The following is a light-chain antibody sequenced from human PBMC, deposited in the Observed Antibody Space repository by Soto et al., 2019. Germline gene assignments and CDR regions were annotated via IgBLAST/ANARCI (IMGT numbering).Light chain of an antibody. CDR3: SSYTSSSTLV. CDR1: SSDVGGWPH. V-gene: IGLV2-14*01. J-gene: IGLJ2*01. Sequence: QSVLTQPASVSASPGQSITISCAGTSSDVGGWPHVSWYQQHPGKAPKLVIYEVSNRPSGVSSRFSGSKSGSTASLTISGLQAEYEADYYCSSYTSSSTLVFGGGTKVTVL. CDR2: EVS.